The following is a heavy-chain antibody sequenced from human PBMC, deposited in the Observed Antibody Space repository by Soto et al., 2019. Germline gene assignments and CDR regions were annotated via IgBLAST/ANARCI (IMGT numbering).Heavy chain of an antibody. J-gene: IGHJ5*02. CDR1: GFTFDDYA. CDR2: ISWNSGSI. V-gene: IGHV3-9*01. D-gene: IGHD3-22*01. Sequence: EVQLVESGGGLVQPGRSLRLSCAASGFTFDDYAMHWVRQAPGKGLEWVSGISWNSGSIGYADSVKGRFTISRDNAKNSLHLQMNSLRAEDTALYYCAKDVRYYYDSSGTSWFDPWGQGTLVTVSS. CDR3: AKDVRYYYDSSGTSWFDP.